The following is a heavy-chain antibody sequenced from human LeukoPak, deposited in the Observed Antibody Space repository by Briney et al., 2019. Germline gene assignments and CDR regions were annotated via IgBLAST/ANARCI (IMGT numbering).Heavy chain of an antibody. CDR1: GYTLTELS. J-gene: IGHJ5*02. Sequence: ASVKVSCKVSGYTLTELSIPWVRQAPGKGLEWMGGFDPEDAETIYAQKFQGRVTMTEDTSTDTAYMELSSLRSEDTAVYYCATLYIGGGWFENWFDPWGQGTLVTVSS. CDR2: FDPEDAET. CDR3: ATLYIGGGWFENWFDP. V-gene: IGHV1-24*01. D-gene: IGHD6-19*01.